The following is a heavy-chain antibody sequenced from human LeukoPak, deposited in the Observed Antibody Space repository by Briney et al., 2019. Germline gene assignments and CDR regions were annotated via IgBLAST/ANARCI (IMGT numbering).Heavy chain of an antibody. V-gene: IGHV1-69*01. CDR2: IIPIFGTA. Sequence: SVKVSCKTSGGTFSSYAISWVRQAPGQGLEWMGGIIPIFGTANYAQKFQGRVTITADESTSTAYMELSSLRSEDTAVYYCARGGAAYCGGDCYFDYWGQGTLVTVSS. J-gene: IGHJ4*02. CDR1: GGTFSSYA. CDR3: ARGGAAYCGGDCYFDY. D-gene: IGHD2-21*02.